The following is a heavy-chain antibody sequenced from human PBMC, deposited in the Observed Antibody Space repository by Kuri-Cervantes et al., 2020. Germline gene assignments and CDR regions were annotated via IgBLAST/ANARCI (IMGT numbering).Heavy chain of an antibody. CDR2: ISSSSSYI. CDR3: AREWDPDTAMVNGGAFDI. J-gene: IGHJ3*02. Sequence: GGSLRLSCAASGFTFSSYSMNWVRQAPGKGLEWVSSISSSSSYIYYADSVKGRFTISRDNSKNTLYLQMNSLRAEDTAVYYCAREWDPDTAMVNGGAFDIWGQGTIVTVSS. CDR1: GFTFSSYS. V-gene: IGHV3-21*01. D-gene: IGHD5-18*01.